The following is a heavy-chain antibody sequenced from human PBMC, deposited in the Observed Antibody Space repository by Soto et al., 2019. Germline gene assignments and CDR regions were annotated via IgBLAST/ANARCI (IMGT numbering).Heavy chain of an antibody. CDR3: AGTTSHHWLYMDV. Sequence: SQTLSLTCAISVDSVSGNSAAWNWIRLSPSRGFEWLARTYYRSRWYNDYAVSVRSRITVNADTSKNQFSLQLTSVTLEDTAIYYCAGTTSHHWLYMDVWGRGTTVTVSS. D-gene: IGHD1-1*01. V-gene: IGHV6-1*01. J-gene: IGHJ6*03. CDR2: TYYRSRWYN. CDR1: VDSVSGNSAA.